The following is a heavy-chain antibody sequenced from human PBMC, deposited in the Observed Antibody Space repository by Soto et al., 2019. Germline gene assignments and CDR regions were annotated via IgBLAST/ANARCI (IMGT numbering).Heavy chain of an antibody. CDR2: INHSGST. D-gene: IGHD3-22*01. CDR1: GGSFSGYY. Sequence: QVQLQQWGAGLLKPSETLSLTCAVYGGSFSGYYWSWIRQPQGKGLEWIGEINHSGSTNYNPSLKSRVTISVDTSKNQFSLKLSSVTAADTAVYYCERGDAYYYDSSGYTYYYYYYGMDVWGQGTTVTVSS. V-gene: IGHV4-34*01. CDR3: ERGDAYYYDSSGYTYYYYYYGMDV. J-gene: IGHJ6*02.